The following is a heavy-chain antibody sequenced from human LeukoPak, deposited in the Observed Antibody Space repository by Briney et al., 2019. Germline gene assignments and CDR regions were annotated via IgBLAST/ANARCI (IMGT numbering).Heavy chain of an antibody. D-gene: IGHD3-22*01. CDR2: IRQDGLEK. V-gene: IGHV3-7*04. CDR1: GFTFSRHW. Sequence: GGSLRLSCAASGFTFSRHWMSWVRQAPGKGLEWVANIRQDGLEKYYVASVQGRFTISRDNAKNSLYLQMNSLKADDTAVYYCARAPYYESSGPLWGQGTLVSVSS. CDR3: ARAPYYESSGPL. J-gene: IGHJ4*02.